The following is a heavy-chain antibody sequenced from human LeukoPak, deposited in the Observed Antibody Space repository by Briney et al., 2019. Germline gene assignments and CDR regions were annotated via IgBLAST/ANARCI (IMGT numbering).Heavy chain of an antibody. V-gene: IGHV3-30-3*01. D-gene: IGHD6-19*01. Sequence: PGGSVRLSCAASGFTFSNYAMQWVGQAPGKGRAWVAVISYDGSNKYYADSVKGRFTISRDNSKNTLYLQMNSLRAEDTAVYYCARDSTQWLVPQYYIDYWGQGTLVTVSS. CDR2: ISYDGSNK. CDR1: GFTFSNYA. CDR3: ARDSTQWLVPQYYIDY. J-gene: IGHJ4*02.